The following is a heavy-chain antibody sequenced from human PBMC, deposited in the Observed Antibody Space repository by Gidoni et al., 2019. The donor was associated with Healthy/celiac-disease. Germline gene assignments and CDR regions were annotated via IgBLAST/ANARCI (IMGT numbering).Heavy chain of an antibody. Sequence: QVQLVQSGAAVKKPGASVKVSCKASGYTFTSYAMHWVRQAPGQRLEWMGWINAGNGNTKYSQKFQGRVTITRDTSASTAYMELSSLRSEDTAVYYCARVGVIAVAGTGEVYFDYWGQGTLVTVSS. J-gene: IGHJ4*02. D-gene: IGHD6-19*01. CDR1: GYTFTSYA. CDR3: ARVGVIAVAGTGEVYFDY. CDR2: INAGNGNT. V-gene: IGHV1-3*01.